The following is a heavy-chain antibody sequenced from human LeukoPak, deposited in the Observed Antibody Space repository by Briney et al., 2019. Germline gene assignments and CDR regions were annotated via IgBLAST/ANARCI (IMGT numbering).Heavy chain of an antibody. Sequence: GGSLRLSCAASGFTFSTYRMNWFRQAPGKGLEWVSSISSPSTYIYYADSEKGRFTISRDNAKNSLYLQMNTLRVEDTAVYYCARDVLGAVAATAVDYWGQGTLVTVSS. CDR2: ISSPSTYI. D-gene: IGHD6-19*01. CDR1: GFTFSTYR. V-gene: IGHV3-21*01. CDR3: ARDVLGAVAATAVDY. J-gene: IGHJ4*02.